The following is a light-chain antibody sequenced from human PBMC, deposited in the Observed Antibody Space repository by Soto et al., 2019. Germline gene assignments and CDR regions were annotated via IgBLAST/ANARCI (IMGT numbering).Light chain of an antibody. CDR3: QQYGNSPRYN. CDR1: QSVSSNY. Sequence: EIVLTQSPGTLSLSLGERATLSCRASQSVSSNYLAWYQQKPGQAPRLLIYGTSSRATGIPDRFSGSGSGTDFTLTINRLQPEDFAVYYCQQYGNSPRYNFGQGTKLEI. J-gene: IGKJ2*01. CDR2: GTS. V-gene: IGKV3-20*01.